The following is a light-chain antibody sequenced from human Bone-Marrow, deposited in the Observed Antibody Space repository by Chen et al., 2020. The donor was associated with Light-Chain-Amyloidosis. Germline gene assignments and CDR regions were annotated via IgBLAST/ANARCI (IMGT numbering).Light chain of an antibody. CDR3: QSADSSGTYEVI. CDR2: RDT. V-gene: IGLV3-25*03. J-gene: IGLJ2*01. Sequence: SYELTQPPSVSVYPGQTARITCSGDDLPTKYAYWYQQKPGQAPVLVIHRDTKRPSGISERFSGSSSGTTATLTISGVQAEDEADYHCQSADSSGTYEVIFGGGTKLTVL. CDR1: DLPTKY.